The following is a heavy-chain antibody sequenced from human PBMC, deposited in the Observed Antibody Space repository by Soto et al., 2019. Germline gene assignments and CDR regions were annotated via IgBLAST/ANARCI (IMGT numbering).Heavy chain of an antibody. CDR3: ARGGLRFLEWSSYGMDV. V-gene: IGHV1-69*06. Sequence: QVQLVQSGAEVKKPGSSVKVSCKASGGTFSSYAISWGRQAPGQGLEWMGGIIPIFGTANYAQKFQGRVTITADKPTSTAYMELSSLRSEDTAVYYCARGGLRFLEWSSYGMDVWGQGTTVTVSS. D-gene: IGHD3-3*01. J-gene: IGHJ6*02. CDR2: IIPIFGTA. CDR1: GGTFSSYA.